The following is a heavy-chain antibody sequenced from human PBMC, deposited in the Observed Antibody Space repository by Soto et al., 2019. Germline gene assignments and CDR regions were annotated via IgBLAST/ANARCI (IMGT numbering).Heavy chain of an antibody. CDR3: ARNVNYYDSSGYYYSLEYYFDY. V-gene: IGHV5-51*01. J-gene: IGHJ4*02. D-gene: IGHD3-22*01. CDR2: IYPGDSDT. Sequence: GESLKISCKGSGYSFTSYWIGWVRQMPGKGLEWMGIIYPGDSDTRYSPSFQGQVTISADKSISTAYLQWSSLKASDTAMYYCARNVNYYDSSGYYYSLEYYFDYWGQGTLVTVS. CDR1: GYSFTSYW.